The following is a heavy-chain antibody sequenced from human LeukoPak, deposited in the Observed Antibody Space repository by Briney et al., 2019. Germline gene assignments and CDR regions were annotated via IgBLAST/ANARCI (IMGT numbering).Heavy chain of an antibody. CDR2: ISYSGST. Sequence: SETLSLTCTVSGGSISSHYWSWIRQPPGKGLEWIGYISYSGSTNFNTSLKSRVNISLDTSKNQFSLKLSSVTAADTAVYYCARDLRAAYWGQGTLVTVSP. CDR1: GGSISSHY. V-gene: IGHV4-59*11. J-gene: IGHJ4*02. D-gene: IGHD3-16*01. CDR3: ARDLRAAY.